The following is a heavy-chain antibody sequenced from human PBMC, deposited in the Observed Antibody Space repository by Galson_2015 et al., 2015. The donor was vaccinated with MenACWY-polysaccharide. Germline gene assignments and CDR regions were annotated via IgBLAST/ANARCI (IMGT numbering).Heavy chain of an antibody. V-gene: IGHV3-48*04. CDR3: ARDHSSGWFSEH. Sequence: SLRLSCAASGFTFSSYSMNWVRQAPGKGLEWVSSISSSGSTIYYADSVKGRFTISRDNAKNSLYLQMNSLRAEDTAVYYCARDHSSGWFSEHWGQGTLVTVSS. CDR2: ISSSGSTI. D-gene: IGHD6-19*01. CDR1: GFTFSSYS. J-gene: IGHJ4*02.